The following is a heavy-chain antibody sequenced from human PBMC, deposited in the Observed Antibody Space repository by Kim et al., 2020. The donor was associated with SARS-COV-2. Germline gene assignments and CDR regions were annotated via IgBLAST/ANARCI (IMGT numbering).Heavy chain of an antibody. Sequence: AQKFQGRVTMTRDTSTSTVYMELSSLRSEDTAVYYCARERPLEGSTPFDYWGQGTLVTVSS. CDR3: ARERPLEGSTPFDY. D-gene: IGHD3-3*01. V-gene: IGHV1-46*01. J-gene: IGHJ4*02.